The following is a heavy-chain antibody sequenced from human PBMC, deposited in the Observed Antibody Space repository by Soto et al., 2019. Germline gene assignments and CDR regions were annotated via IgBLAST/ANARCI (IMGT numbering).Heavy chain of an antibody. Sequence: ASVKVSCKASGYTFTSYYMRWLRQAHGQGLEWMGIINPSGGSTSYAQKFQGRVTMTRDTSTSTVYMELSSLRSEDTSVYYCARIPYGSGSYSSYWGQGTLVTVSS. CDR3: ARIPYGSGSYSSY. D-gene: IGHD3-10*01. J-gene: IGHJ4*02. V-gene: IGHV1-46*03. CDR1: GYTFTSYY. CDR2: INPSGGST.